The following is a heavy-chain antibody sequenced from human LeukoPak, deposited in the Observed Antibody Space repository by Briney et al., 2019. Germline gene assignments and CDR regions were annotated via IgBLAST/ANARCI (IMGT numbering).Heavy chain of an antibody. Sequence: GSSVKVSCKASGGTFSSYAISWVRQAPGQGLEWMGGIIPIFGTANYAQKFQGRVTITADESTSTAYMELSSLRSEDTAAYYCARAVHYYDSSGYYGWFYFDYWGQGTLVTVSS. V-gene: IGHV1-69*01. CDR2: IIPIFGTA. J-gene: IGHJ4*02. CDR1: GGTFSSYA. D-gene: IGHD3-22*01. CDR3: ARAVHYYDSSGYYGWFYFDY.